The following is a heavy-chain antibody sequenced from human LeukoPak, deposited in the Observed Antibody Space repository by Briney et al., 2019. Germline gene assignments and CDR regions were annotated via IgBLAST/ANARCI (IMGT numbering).Heavy chain of an antibody. D-gene: IGHD6-6*01. CDR1: GRSFSGYY. CDR3: ASLRGIAARPGYYYYYMDV. J-gene: IGHJ6*03. CDR2: INHSGST. Sequence: SETLSLTCAVYGRSFSGYYWSWIRQPPGKGLEWIGEINHSGSTNYNPSLKSRVTISVDTSKNQFSLKLSSVTAADTAVYYCASLRGIAARPGYYYYYMDVWGKGTTVTVSS. V-gene: IGHV4-34*01.